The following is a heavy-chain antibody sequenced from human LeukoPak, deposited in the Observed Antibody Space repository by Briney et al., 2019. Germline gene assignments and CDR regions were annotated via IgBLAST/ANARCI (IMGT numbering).Heavy chain of an antibody. Sequence: GGSLRLSCAASGFTFSSYGMHWVRQAPGKGLEGVAVIWYDGSNKYYADSVKGRFTISRDNSKNTLYLQMNSLRAEDTAVYYCAKDFYDSSGPDYYFDYWGQGILVTVSS. D-gene: IGHD3-22*01. J-gene: IGHJ4*02. CDR3: AKDFYDSSGPDYYFDY. CDR2: IWYDGSNK. CDR1: GFTFSSYG. V-gene: IGHV3-33*06.